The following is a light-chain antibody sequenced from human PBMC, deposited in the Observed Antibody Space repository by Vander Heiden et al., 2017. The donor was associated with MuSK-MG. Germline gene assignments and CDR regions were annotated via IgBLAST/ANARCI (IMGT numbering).Light chain of an antibody. CDR2: GAS. Sequence: EIVLTQSPGTLSLSPGERATLSCRASQSVSSSYLAWYQQKPVQAPRLLIYGASSRATGIPDRSSATASGTDSTLTISRREPEDLAVYYCQQDCSSPLYTFGQGTKLEIK. J-gene: IGKJ2*01. CDR1: QSVSSSY. V-gene: IGKV3-20*01. CDR3: QQDCSSPLYT.